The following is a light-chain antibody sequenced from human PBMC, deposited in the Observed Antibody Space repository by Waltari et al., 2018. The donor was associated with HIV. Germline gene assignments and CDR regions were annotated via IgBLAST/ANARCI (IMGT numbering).Light chain of an antibody. CDR1: RTNIGAGYD. V-gene: IGLV1-40*01. Sequence: QSVLTQPPSVSGAPGQRVTISCTGSRTNIGAGYDVHWYQQLPGTAPKLLIFRNVNRPSGVPDRCSGSKSGTSASLAITGLQAEEEADFYCQSYDTSLGGWVFGGGTKLTVL. J-gene: IGLJ3*02. CDR2: RNV. CDR3: QSYDTSLGGWV.